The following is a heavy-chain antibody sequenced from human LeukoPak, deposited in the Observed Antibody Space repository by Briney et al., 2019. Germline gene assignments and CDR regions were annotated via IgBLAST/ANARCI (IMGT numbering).Heavy chain of an antibody. CDR1: GYTFTGYY. V-gene: IGHV1-2*02. CDR2: INPNSGGT. Sequence: ASVKVSCKASGYTFTGYYMHWVRQAPGQGLEWMGWINPNSGGTNYAQKFQGRVTMTRDTSISTAYMELSRLRSDDTAVYYCARSLSVRTTPPDHWGQGTLVTVSS. CDR3: ARSLSVRTTPPDH. J-gene: IGHJ5*02. D-gene: IGHD3-16*02.